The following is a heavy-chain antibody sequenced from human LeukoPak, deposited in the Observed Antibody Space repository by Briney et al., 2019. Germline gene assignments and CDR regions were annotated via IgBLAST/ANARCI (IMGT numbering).Heavy chain of an antibody. Sequence: GGSLRLSCAASGFTFSNYGMSWVRQAPGKGLEWVSAISGSGGSTYYADSVKGRFTISRDNSKNTLYLQMNSLRAEDTAVYYCAKGSKWELLGGFDYWGQGALVTVSS. CDR2: ISGSGGST. CDR3: AKGSKWELLGGFDY. V-gene: IGHV3-23*01. J-gene: IGHJ4*02. CDR1: GFTFSNYG. D-gene: IGHD1-26*01.